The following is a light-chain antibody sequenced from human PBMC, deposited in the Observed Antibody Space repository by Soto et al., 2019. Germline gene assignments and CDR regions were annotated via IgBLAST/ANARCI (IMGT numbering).Light chain of an antibody. V-gene: IGLV4-69*01. CDR2: LNSDGSH. CDR1: SGHSSNA. CDR3: QTWGTGIVV. Sequence: QAVLTQSPSASASLGASVTVTCTLSSGHSSNAVAWHQQQPEKGPRYLMRLNSDGSHSKGDGIPDRFTGSISGADRYLTISSLQSEDEADYYCQTWGTGIVVFGGGTKLTVL. J-gene: IGLJ3*02.